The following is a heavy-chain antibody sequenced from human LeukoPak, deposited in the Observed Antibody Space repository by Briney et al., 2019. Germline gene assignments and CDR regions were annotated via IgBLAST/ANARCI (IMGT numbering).Heavy chain of an antibody. V-gene: IGHV3-48*02. J-gene: IGHJ4*02. D-gene: IGHD3/OR15-3a*01. CDR1: GFTFSGYS. CDR2: ISSTSRTT. CDR3: TRAVAADDFSPGY. Sequence: GGSLRLSCAASGFTFSGYSMNWVRQAPGKGLEWVSFISSTSRTTYYADSVKGRFTTSRDNGKNSLYLQMNSLTDEDTAVYYCTRAVAADDFSPGYWGQGTLLTVSS.